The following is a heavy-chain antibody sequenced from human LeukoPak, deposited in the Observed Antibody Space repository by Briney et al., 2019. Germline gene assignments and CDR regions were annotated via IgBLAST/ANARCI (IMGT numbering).Heavy chain of an antibody. J-gene: IGHJ5*02. D-gene: IGHD1-20*01. CDR3: AKAVNNWNPPSNWFDP. CDR1: GFTFSNYG. Sequence: PGGSLRLSCAASGFTFSNYGMHWVRQAPGKGLEWVAVISYDGSNKYYADSVKGRFTISRDNSKNTLYLQMNSLRAEDTAVYYCAKAVNNWNPPSNWFDPWGQGTLVTVSS. V-gene: IGHV3-30*18. CDR2: ISYDGSNK.